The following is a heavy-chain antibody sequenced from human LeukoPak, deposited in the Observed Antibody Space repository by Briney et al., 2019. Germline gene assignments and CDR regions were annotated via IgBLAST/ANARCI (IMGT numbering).Heavy chain of an antibody. Sequence: GGSLRLSCAASGFTFSTYAMNWVRQAPGKGLEWVSDITDSGGSTYYADSVKGRVTISRDTSEKTLYLHMNTLRAQDTAIYFCAKSIAARWVIDYWGQGTLVTVSS. V-gene: IGHV3-23*01. CDR3: AKSIAARWVIDY. D-gene: IGHD6-25*01. J-gene: IGHJ4*02. CDR1: GFTFSTYA. CDR2: ITDSGGST.